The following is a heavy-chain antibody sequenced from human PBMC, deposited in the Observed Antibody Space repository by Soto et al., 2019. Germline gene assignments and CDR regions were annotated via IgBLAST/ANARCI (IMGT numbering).Heavy chain of an antibody. CDR1: GDSVSSNSAA. Sequence: SQTLSLTCAISGDSVSSNSAAWNWIRQSPSRGLEWLVRTYYRSKWYNDYAVSVQSRISVNPDTSKNQYSLQLNSVTPEDTAVYYGAAQHRNSWYGNAFDIWGQGTMVTVSS. D-gene: IGHD6-13*01. J-gene: IGHJ3*02. CDR3: AAQHRNSWYGNAFDI. V-gene: IGHV6-1*01. CDR2: TYYRSKWYN.